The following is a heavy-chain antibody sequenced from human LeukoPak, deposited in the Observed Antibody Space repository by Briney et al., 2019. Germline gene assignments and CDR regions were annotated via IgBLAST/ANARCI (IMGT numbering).Heavy chain of an antibody. D-gene: IGHD2-21*02. CDR3: VRENLCDPGVFAI. Sequence: GGSLRLSCAASGFTFSSYWMHWVRQAPGKGLEWVSVIYSDARTHYADSVKGRFTISRDNSKNAMYLQINSVRAEDTAVYYCVRENLCDPGVFAIWGQGTMVTVSS. CDR1: GFTFSSYW. CDR2: IYSDART. V-gene: IGHV3-53*01. J-gene: IGHJ3*02.